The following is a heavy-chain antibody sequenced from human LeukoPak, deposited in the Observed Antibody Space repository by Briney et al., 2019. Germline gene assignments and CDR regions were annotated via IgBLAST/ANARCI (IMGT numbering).Heavy chain of an antibody. Sequence: GASVKVSCKASGYTFTGYYMHWVRQAPGQGLEWMGWINPNSGGTNYAQKFQGRVTMTRDTSISTAYMELSRLRSDDTAVYYCAHGGSAGQRFAYYFDYWGQGTLVTVSS. J-gene: IGHJ4*02. V-gene: IGHV1-2*02. CDR3: AHGGSAGQRFAYYFDY. D-gene: IGHD6-25*01. CDR1: GYTFTGYY. CDR2: INPNSGGT.